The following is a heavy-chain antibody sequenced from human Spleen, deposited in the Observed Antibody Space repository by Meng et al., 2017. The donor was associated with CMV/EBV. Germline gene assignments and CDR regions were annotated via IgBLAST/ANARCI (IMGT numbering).Heavy chain of an antibody. D-gene: IGHD1-14*01. CDR1: GFTFSTYA. J-gene: IGHJ4*02. V-gene: IGHV3-9*01. Sequence: GGSLRLSCAASGFTFSTYAMSWVRQAPGKGLEWVSGISWNSGTIGYADSVKGRFTISRDNAKNSLYLQMNSLRAEDTAVYYCAKIGPNRGAYWGQGTLVTVSS. CDR2: ISWNSGTI. CDR3: AKIGPNRGAY.